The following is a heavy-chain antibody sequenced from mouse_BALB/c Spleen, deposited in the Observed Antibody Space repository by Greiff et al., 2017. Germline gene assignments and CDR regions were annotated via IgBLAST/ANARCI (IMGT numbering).Heavy chain of an antibody. V-gene: IGHV1-54*01. J-gene: IGHJ3*01. D-gene: IGHD1-2*01. CDR3: ARSQFITTATGFAY. CDR1: GYAFTNYL. Sequence: QVQLKESGAELVRPGTSVKVSCKASGYAFTNYLIEWVKQRPGQGLEWIGVINPGSGGTNYNEKFKGKATLTADKSSSTAYMQLSSLTSDDSAVYFCARSQFITTATGFAYWGQGTLVTVSA. CDR2: INPGSGGT.